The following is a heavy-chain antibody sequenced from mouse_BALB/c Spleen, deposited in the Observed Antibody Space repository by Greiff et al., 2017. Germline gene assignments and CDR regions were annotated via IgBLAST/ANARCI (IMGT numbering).Heavy chain of an antibody. D-gene: IGHD2-4*01. CDR2: ISSGSSTI. Sequence: DVHLVESGGGLVQPGGSRKLSCAASGFTFSSFGMHWVRQAPEKGLEWVAYISSGSSTIYYADTVKGRFTISRDNPKNTLFLQMTSLRSEDTAMYYCARGDYDFAYWGQGTLVTVSA. CDR1: GFTFSSFG. V-gene: IGHV5-17*02. J-gene: IGHJ3*01. CDR3: ARGDYDFAY.